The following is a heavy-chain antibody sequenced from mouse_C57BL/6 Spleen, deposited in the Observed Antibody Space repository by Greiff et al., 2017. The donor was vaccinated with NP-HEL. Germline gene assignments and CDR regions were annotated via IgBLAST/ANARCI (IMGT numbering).Heavy chain of an antibody. CDR1: GFSLTSYG. V-gene: IGHV2-2*01. D-gene: IGHD4-1*01. CDR2: IWSGGCT. J-gene: IGHJ2*01. Sequence: VQLPQSGPGLVQPSQSLSISCPVSGFSLTSYGVHWVRQSPGKGLEWLGVIWSGGCTYYIAAFISRLSISKEKSKSQVFFKINRLQADDTAIYYCARKANWDEYFDYWGQGTTLTVSS. CDR3: ARKANWDEYFDY.